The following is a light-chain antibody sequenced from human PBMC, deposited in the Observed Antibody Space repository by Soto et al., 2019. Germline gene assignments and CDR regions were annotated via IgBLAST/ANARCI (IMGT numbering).Light chain of an antibody. CDR1: QSISSY. CDR2: AAS. V-gene: IGKV1-39*01. CDR3: QQSYSTPPVT. J-gene: IGKJ3*01. Sequence: DIQMTQSPSSLSASVGDRVTITCRASQSISSYLNWYQQKPGKAPKLLIYAASSLQSGVPSRFSGSGSGTDFTLTISSLQPEDFATYYCQQSYSTPPVTFGPGTKVYI.